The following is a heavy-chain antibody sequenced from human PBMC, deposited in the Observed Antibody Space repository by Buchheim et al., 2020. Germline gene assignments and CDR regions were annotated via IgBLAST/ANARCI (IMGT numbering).Heavy chain of an antibody. J-gene: IGHJ4*02. CDR3: TARIPRPSITMVQGVIKVYFDY. D-gene: IGHD3-10*01. CDR2: IKSQTGGGTT. CDR1: VFTFSNAW. Sequence: EVQLVESGGGLVKPGGSLRLSCAASVFTFSNAWMSWVRQAPGRGLEWVGRIKSQTGGGTTDYAAPVEGSFTISRDDSKNTLYQQMNRLKTEDTAVYYCTARIPRPSITMVQGVIKVYFDYWGQGTL. V-gene: IGHV3-15*01.